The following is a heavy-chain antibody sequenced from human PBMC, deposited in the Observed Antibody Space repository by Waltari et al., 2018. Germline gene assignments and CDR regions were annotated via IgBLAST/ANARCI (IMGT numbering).Heavy chain of an antibody. D-gene: IGHD2-2*01. CDR3: AKGGYCSSTSCYPPDKVDV. Sequence: EVQLLESGGGLVQPGGSLRLSCAASGFTFSSYAMSWVRQAPGKGLEWVSAIRGSGGSTNDADSGKGCFTISRDNSKNTLYLQMNSLRAEDTAVYYCAKGGYCSSTSCYPPDKVDVWGKGTTVTISS. CDR2: IRGSGGST. V-gene: IGHV3-23*01. CDR1: GFTFSSYA. J-gene: IGHJ6*04.